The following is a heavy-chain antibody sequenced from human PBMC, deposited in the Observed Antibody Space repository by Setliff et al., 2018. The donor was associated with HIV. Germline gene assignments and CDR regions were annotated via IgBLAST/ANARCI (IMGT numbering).Heavy chain of an antibody. CDR1: GGTFSSYA. D-gene: IGHD4-4*01. J-gene: IGHJ4*02. CDR3: ARVATVSHPGDYFDY. CDR2: IIPILGIA. Sequence: GASVKVSCKASGGTFSSYAISWVRQAPGQGLEWMGGIIPILGIANYAQKFQGRVTITADKSTSTAYMELSSLRSEDTAVYYCARVATVSHPGDYFDYWGQGTLVTVSS. V-gene: IGHV1-69*10.